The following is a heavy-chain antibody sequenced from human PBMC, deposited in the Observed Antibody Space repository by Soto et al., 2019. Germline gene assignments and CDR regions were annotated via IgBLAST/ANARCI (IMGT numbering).Heavy chain of an antibody. D-gene: IGHD7-27*01. J-gene: IGHJ3*01. Sequence: SETLSLTCNVSGGSINSYYWSWIRQSPGKGLEWIGCVYYTGDTNYNPSLKSRVTISVDPSKSQFSLKLNSVTAADTAVYFCARLGASRTLVWGQGTMVTVSS. CDR1: GGSINSYY. CDR3: ARLGASRTLV. V-gene: IGHV4-59*01. CDR2: VYYTGDT.